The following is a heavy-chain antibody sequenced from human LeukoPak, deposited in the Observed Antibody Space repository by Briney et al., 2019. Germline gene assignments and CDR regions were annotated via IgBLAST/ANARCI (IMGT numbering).Heavy chain of an antibody. CDR1: GYTFTSYG. Sequence: ASVKVSCKASGYTFTSYGISWVRQAPGQGLEWMGWISAYNGNTNYAQKLQGRVTMTTDTSTSTAYMELRSLRSDDTAVYYCARGLMRIAAAGTGYYYYYGMDVWGQGTTVTVSS. J-gene: IGHJ6*02. CDR3: ARGLMRIAAAGTGYYYYYGMDV. CDR2: ISAYNGNT. V-gene: IGHV1-18*01. D-gene: IGHD6-13*01.